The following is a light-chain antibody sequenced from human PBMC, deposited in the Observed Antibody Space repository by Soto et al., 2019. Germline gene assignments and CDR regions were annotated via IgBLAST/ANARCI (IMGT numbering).Light chain of an antibody. V-gene: IGLV2-14*01. J-gene: IGLJ1*01. Sequence: QSGLTQPASVSGSPGQSVTISCTGTSSDVGGYNYVSWYQQHPGKAPKLMIYAVTDRPSGVSSRFSGSKSGNTASLTISGLQAEDEADYYCSSYTSSSTLFGTGTKVTVL. CDR3: SSYTSSSTL. CDR1: SSDVGGYNY. CDR2: AVT.